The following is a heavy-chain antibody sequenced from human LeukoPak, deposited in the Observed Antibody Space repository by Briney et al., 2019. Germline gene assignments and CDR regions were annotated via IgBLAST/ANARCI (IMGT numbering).Heavy chain of an antibody. Sequence: SQTLSLTCAISGDSVSSNIAAWDWIRQSPSRGLEWLERTYFRSKWYSDYAVSVKSRITINPDTSKNQFSLQLNSVTPEDTAVYYCGRGGWYVLAWGQGTLVTVSS. CDR3: GRGGWYVLA. CDR1: GDSVSSNIAA. CDR2: TYFRSKWYS. V-gene: IGHV6-1*01. J-gene: IGHJ4*02. D-gene: IGHD6-19*01.